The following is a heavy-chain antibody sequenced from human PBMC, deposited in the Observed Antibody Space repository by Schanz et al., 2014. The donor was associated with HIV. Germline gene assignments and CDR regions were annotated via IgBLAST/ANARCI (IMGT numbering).Heavy chain of an antibody. CDR2: VSTDGVA. D-gene: IGHD3-3*01. CDR1: GFTFGNYD. J-gene: IGHJ6*02. Sequence: EVRLVESGGGLVQPGRSLRLSCAASGFTFGNYDMHWVRQPEGKGLEWVAVVSTDGVAQYAGSVKGPFTISRENAVNALHLQMNRLSVGDTAVYYCVRGDRKTPIFGVGIPFYGMDAWGQGTAVTVPS. CDR3: VRGDRKTPIFGVGIPFYGMDA. V-gene: IGHV3-13*01.